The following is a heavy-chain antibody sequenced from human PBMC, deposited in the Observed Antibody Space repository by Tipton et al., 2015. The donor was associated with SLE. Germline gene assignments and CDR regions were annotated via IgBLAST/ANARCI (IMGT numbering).Heavy chain of an antibody. CDR2: IHYSGST. Sequence: LRLSCTVSGGSIRSSSYYWGWIRQPPGKGLEWIGSIHYSGSTNYNPPLKSRLTMSIDTSKNQFSLKLTSVTAADTAVFYCAGTSSSGWYVIDYWGQGTLVTVSS. D-gene: IGHD6-19*01. CDR1: GGSIRSSSYY. J-gene: IGHJ4*02. CDR3: AGTSSSGWYVIDY. V-gene: IGHV4-39*01.